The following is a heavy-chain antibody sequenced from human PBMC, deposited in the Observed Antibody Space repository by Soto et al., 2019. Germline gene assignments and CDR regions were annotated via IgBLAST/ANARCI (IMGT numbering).Heavy chain of an antibody. CDR1: GGSISSGCYS. Sequence: SETLSLTCAVSGGSISSGCYSWSWIRQPPGKGLEWIGYIYHIGSTYYNPSLKSRVTISVDRSKNQFSLKLSSVTAADTAVYYCARGGAMGGYYYYGMDVCGQGTTVTVCS. CDR2: IYHIGST. V-gene: IGHV4-30-2*01. J-gene: IGHJ6*02. D-gene: IGHD5-18*01. CDR3: ARGGAMGGYYYYGMDV.